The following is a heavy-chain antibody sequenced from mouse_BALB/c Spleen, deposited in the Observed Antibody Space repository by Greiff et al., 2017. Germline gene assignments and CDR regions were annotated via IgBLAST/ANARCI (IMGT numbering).Heavy chain of an antibody. CDR1: GYTFTSYT. CDR2: INPSSGYT. V-gene: IGHV1-4*01. CDR3: ARRITTVVASYYYAMDY. D-gene: IGHD1-1*01. Sequence: QVQLKESGAELARPGASVKMSCKASGYTFTSYTMHWVKQRPGQGLEWIGYINPSSGYTNYNQKFKDKATLTADKSSSTAYMQLSSLTSEDSAVYYCARRITTVVASYYYAMDYWGQGTSVTVSS. J-gene: IGHJ4*01.